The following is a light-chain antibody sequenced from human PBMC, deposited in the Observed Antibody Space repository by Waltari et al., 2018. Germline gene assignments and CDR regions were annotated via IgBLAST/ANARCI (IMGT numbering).Light chain of an antibody. CDR2: AAS. V-gene: IGKV1-39*01. CDR3: QQSYSTTWT. Sequence: DIQMTPSPSSLSASVGHRVTITCRASQSISSYLNWDQQKTGKAPKLLIYAASRLQSGVPSRFSGSGSGTDFTLTISSLQPEDFATYYCQQSYSTTWTFGQGTKVEIK. CDR1: QSISSY. J-gene: IGKJ1*01.